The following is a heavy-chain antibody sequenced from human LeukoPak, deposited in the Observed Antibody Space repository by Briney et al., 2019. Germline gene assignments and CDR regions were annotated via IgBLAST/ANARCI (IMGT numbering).Heavy chain of an antibody. V-gene: IGHV3-23*01. CDR2: ISGSGGST. J-gene: IGHJ4*02. Sequence: PGGSLRLSCAASGFTFSSYSMNWVRQAPGKGLEWVSAISGSGGSTYYADSVKGRFTISRDNSKNTLYLQMNSLRAEDTAVYYCAALVRGVGFDYWGQGTLVTVSS. CDR3: AALVRGVGFDY. D-gene: IGHD3-10*01. CDR1: GFTFSSYS.